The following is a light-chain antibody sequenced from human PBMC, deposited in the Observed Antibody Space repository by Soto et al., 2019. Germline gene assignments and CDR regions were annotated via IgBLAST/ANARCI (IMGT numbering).Light chain of an antibody. Sequence: QSVLTQPPSVSGAPGQRVPIFCAGSSSNIGAGYNIHWYQQLPGTAPKLLIYDNNHRPSGVPDRFSGFKSGTSASLAITGLQAEDEADYYCQSYDRSLSGYVFGTGTKVTVL. J-gene: IGLJ1*01. V-gene: IGLV1-40*01. CDR2: DNN. CDR1: SSNIGAGYN. CDR3: QSYDRSLSGYV.